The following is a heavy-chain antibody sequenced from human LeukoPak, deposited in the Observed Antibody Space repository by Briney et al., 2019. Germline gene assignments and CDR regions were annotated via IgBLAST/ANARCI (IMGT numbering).Heavy chain of an antibody. V-gene: IGHV1-18*01. CDR2: ISAYNGNT. J-gene: IGHJ6*02. CDR3: ARDIVVVPAAHASYYYYGMDV. CDR1: GYTFTSYG. D-gene: IGHD2-2*01. Sequence: ASVKVSCKASGYTFTSYGISWVRQAPGQGLEWMGWISAYNGNTNYAQKLQGRVTMTTDTSTSTAYMELRSLRSDDTAVYYCARDIVVVPAAHASYYYYGMDVWGQGTTVTVSS.